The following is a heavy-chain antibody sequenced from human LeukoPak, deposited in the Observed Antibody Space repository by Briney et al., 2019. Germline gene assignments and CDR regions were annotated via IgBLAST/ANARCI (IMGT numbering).Heavy chain of an antibody. CDR1: GGSFSGYY. Sequence: SETLSLTCAVYGGSFSGYYWSWIRQPPGKGLEWIGEINHSGSTNYNPSLKSRVTISVDTSKNQFSLKLSSVTAADTAVYYCARWSGGPGSYHLGNYGMDVWGKGTTVTVSS. V-gene: IGHV4-34*01. CDR3: ARWSGGPGSYHLGNYGMDV. D-gene: IGHD3-10*01. CDR2: INHSGST. J-gene: IGHJ6*04.